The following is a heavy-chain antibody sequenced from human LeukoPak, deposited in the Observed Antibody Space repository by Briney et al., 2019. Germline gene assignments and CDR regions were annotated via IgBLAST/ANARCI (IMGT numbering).Heavy chain of an antibody. J-gene: IGHJ4*02. CDR1: GGSISSGGYY. D-gene: IGHD6-6*01. Sequence: SQTLSLTCTVSGGSISSGGYYWSWIRQHPGKGLEWIGRIYTSGSTNYNPSLKSRVTMSVDTSKNQFSLKLSSVTAADTAVYYCARVGSSRAAQDYWGQGTLVTVSS. V-gene: IGHV4-61*02. CDR3: ARVGSSRAAQDY. CDR2: IYTSGST.